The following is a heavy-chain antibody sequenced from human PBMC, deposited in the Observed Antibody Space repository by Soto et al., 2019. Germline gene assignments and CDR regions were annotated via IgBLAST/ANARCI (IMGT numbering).Heavy chain of an antibody. J-gene: IGHJ4*02. Sequence: EVQLVESGGGVVRPGGSLRLSCAASGFTFDDYGMNWVRQTPGKGLEWVSGINWNGGSMGYADSVKGRFTISRDNAKNSVYLQMNSLRAEDAALYYCARDSSLDYWGQGTLVTVSS. CDR3: ARDSSLDY. CDR1: GFTFDDYG. V-gene: IGHV3-20*04. CDR2: INWNGGSM.